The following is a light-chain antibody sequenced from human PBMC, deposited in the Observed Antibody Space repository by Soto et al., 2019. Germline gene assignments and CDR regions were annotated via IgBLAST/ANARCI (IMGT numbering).Light chain of an antibody. CDR2: GAS. CDR1: EIITSDY. J-gene: IGKJ5*01. Sequence: IVLTQSPDTLSLSPGEISTLSCSASEIITSDYLAWYQQTRGQAPRLLIYGASFRATGVPGRFSGSGSGTDFTLTISRLEPEDFEVYYCQQYNNWPITFGQGTRLEIK. V-gene: IGKV3-20*01. CDR3: QQYNNWPIT.